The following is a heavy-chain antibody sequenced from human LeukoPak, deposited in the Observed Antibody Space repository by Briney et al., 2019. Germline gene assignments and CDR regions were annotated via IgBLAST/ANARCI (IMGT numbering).Heavy chain of an antibody. J-gene: IGHJ3*02. CDR2: ISGSGSST. V-gene: IGHV3-23*01. Sequence: GGSLRLSCAASGFTFSSYGMSWVRQAPGKGLEWVSAISGSGSSTYYADSVKGRFTISRDNSKNTLYLQMNSLRAEDTAVYYCAKEGWDCSGGSCYEADAFDIWGQGTMVTVSS. CDR1: GFTFSSYG. D-gene: IGHD2-15*01. CDR3: AKEGWDCSGGSCYEADAFDI.